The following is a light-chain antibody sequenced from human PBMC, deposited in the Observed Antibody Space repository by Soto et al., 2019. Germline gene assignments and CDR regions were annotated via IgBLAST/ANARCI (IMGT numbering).Light chain of an antibody. CDR1: SSDVGGYNY. J-gene: IGLJ1*01. V-gene: IGLV2-8*01. Sequence: QSALTQPPSASGSPGQSVTITCTGTSSDVGGYNYVSWYQQHPGKAPKLMIYEVSKRPSGVPDRFSGSKSGNTASLTVSGLQAEDEGDYYCTSYAGSNNFFYVFGTGTKVTVL. CDR3: TSYAGSNNFFYV. CDR2: EVS.